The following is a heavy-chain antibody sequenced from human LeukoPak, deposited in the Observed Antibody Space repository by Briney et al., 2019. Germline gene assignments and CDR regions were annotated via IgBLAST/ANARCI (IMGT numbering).Heavy chain of an antibody. J-gene: IGHJ6*03. Sequence: PSETLSLTCTVSGGSISSGGYYWSWIRQPPGKGLEWIGYIHYRGSTNYNSSLKSRVTISVDTSKNQFSLKLSSVTAADTAVYYYARYGLLNYFFMDVWGKGTTVTVSS. CDR3: ARYGLLNYFFMDV. CDR2: IHYRGST. V-gene: IGHV4-61*08. CDR1: GGSISSGGYY. D-gene: IGHD4-17*01.